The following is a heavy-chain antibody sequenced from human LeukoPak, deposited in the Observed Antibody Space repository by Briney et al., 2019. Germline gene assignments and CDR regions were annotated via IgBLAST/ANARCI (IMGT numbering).Heavy chain of an antibody. Sequence: PSETLSLTCTVSGGSISSYYWSWIRQPPGKGLEWIGEINHSGSTNYNPSLKSRVTISVDTSKNQFSLKLSSVTAADTAVYYCAREVLRYFDWFPPGFDYWGQGTLVTVSS. D-gene: IGHD3-9*01. V-gene: IGHV4-34*01. CDR3: AREVLRYFDWFPPGFDY. CDR2: INHSGST. CDR1: GGSISSYY. J-gene: IGHJ4*02.